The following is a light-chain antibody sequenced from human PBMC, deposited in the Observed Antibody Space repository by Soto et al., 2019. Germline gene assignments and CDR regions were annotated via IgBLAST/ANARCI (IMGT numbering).Light chain of an antibody. CDR3: TSYGGGNNYVL. CDR1: SSDVGRYNY. Sequence: QSALTQPPSASGSPGQSVTISCTGTSSDVGRYNYVSWYQHHPGKAPKLMIYEVNKRPSGVPDRFSGSKSGNTASLSVSGLRAEDEADYYCTSYGGGNNYVLIGGGTKLTVL. V-gene: IGLV2-8*01. J-gene: IGLJ2*01. CDR2: EVN.